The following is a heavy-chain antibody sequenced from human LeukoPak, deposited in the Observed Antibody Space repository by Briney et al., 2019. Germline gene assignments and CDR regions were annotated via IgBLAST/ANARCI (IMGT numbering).Heavy chain of an antibody. V-gene: IGHV3-7*05. D-gene: IGHD1-26*01. CDR1: GFTFTTYW. CDR3: ARGMSGSYDY. CDR2: IKPDGSAM. J-gene: IGHJ4*02. Sequence: GGSRRLSCAASGFTFTTYWMTWVRQAPGKGLEWVAIIKPDGSAMFYVDSVKGRFTISRDNAKNSLYLQMNSLRAEDTAIYYCARGMSGSYDYWGQGTLVTVSS.